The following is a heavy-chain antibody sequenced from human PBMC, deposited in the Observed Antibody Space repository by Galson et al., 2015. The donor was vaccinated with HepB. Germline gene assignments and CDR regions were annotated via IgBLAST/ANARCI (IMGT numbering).Heavy chain of an antibody. V-gene: IGHV3-23*01. Sequence: SLRLSCAASGFSFSTYVMRWVRQAPGRGLEWVAGISDSDADTRYADSVKGRFTIFRDNSSNTLYLQMNSLRVEDTAVYYCTKDGLPSGWFWDYWGQGTMVTVSS. J-gene: IGHJ4*02. CDR1: GFSFSTYV. D-gene: IGHD6-19*01. CDR2: ISDSDADT. CDR3: TKDGLPSGWFWDY.